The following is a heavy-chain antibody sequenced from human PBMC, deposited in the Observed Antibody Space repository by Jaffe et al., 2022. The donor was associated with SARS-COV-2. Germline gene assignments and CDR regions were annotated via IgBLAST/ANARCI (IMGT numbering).Heavy chain of an antibody. J-gene: IGHJ6*02. Sequence: QVQLVESGGGVVQPGRSLRLSCAASGFTFSSYGMHWVRQAPGKGLEWVAVIWYDGSNKYYADSVKGRFTISRDNSKNTLYLQMNSLRAEDTAVYYCARDPGGGWLRSSGMDVWGQGTTVTVSS. CDR1: GFTFSSYG. V-gene: IGHV3-33*01. CDR2: IWYDGSNK. CDR3: ARDPGGGWLRSSGMDV. D-gene: IGHD2-8*02.